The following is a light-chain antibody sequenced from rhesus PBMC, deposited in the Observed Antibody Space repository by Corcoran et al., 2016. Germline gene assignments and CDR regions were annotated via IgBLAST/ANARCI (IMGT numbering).Light chain of an antibody. CDR2: RAS. J-gene: IGKJ2*01. CDR1: QSIYTN. Sequence: DIQMTQSPSALSASVGDRVTVSCRASQSIYTNLAWYQQKPGKAPNLLIYRASNLETGVPSRFRGSGSGTDFTLTISSLQPEDVATYYCQHHDNSPPSFGQGTRVEIK. V-gene: IGKV1-69*01. CDR3: QHHDNSPPS.